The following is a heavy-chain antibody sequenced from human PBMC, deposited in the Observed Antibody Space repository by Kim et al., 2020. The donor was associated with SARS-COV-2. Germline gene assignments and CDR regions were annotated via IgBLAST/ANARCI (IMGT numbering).Heavy chain of an antibody. CDR3: ARFDCSSTSCFNGDNWFDP. D-gene: IGHD2-2*01. CDR2: ISAYNGNT. V-gene: IGHV1-18*04. CDR1: GYTFTSYG. J-gene: IGHJ5*02. Sequence: ASVKVSCKASGYTFTSYGISWVRQAPGQGLEWMGWISAYNGNTNYAQKLQGRVTMTTDTSTSTAYMELRSLRSDDTAVYYCARFDCSSTSCFNGDNWFDPWGQGTLVTVSS.